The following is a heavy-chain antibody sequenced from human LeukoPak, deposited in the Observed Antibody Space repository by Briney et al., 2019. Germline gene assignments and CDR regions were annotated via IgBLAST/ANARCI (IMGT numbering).Heavy chain of an antibody. CDR3: ARGGDDSGYDRYWFDP. CDR1: GYTFTSYG. V-gene: IGHV1-18*03. Sequence: GSVKVSCKASGYTFTSYGISWVRQAPGQGLEWMGWISAYNGNTNYAQKLQGRVTMTTDTSTSTAYMELRSLRSDDMAVYYCARGGDDSGYDRYWFDPWGQGTLVTVSS. D-gene: IGHD5-12*01. CDR2: ISAYNGNT. J-gene: IGHJ5*02.